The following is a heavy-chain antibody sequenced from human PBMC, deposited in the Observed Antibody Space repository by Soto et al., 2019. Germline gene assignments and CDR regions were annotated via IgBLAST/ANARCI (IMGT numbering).Heavy chain of an antibody. Sequence: ASVKVSCKASGGTFSSYAISWVRQAPGQGLEWMGGIIPIFGTANYAQKFQGRVTITADESTSTAYMELSSLRSEDTAVYYCASPLDCGSGIDPYYYYGMDVWGQGTTVTVSS. J-gene: IGHJ6*02. V-gene: IGHV1-69*13. CDR3: ASPLDCGSGIDPYYYYGMDV. CDR1: GGTFSSYA. CDR2: IIPIFGTA. D-gene: IGHD3-10*01.